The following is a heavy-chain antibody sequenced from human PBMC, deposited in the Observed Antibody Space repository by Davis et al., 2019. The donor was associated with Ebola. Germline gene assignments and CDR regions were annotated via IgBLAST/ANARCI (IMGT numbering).Heavy chain of an antibody. CDR1: GYTFTSYY. Sequence: ASVKVSCKASGYTFTSYYLHWVRQAPGQGLEWMGIINPTSGSTSYTQKFQGRVTMTRDTSTSTVYMELSSLRSEDTAVYYCARGYYGSGSSRAFDIWGQGTMVTVSS. CDR2: INPTSGST. V-gene: IGHV1-46*01. J-gene: IGHJ3*02. CDR3: ARGYYGSGSSRAFDI. D-gene: IGHD3-10*01.